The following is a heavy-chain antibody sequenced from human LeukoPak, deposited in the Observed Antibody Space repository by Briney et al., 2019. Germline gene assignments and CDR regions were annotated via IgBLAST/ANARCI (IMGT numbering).Heavy chain of an antibody. V-gene: IGHV3-21*01. CDR3: ARDSSWPDTELDY. D-gene: IGHD6-13*01. J-gene: IGHJ4*02. CDR1: GFTFSSYS. CDR2: ISSSSSYI. Sequence: GGSLRLSCAASGFTFSSYSMNWVRQPPGKGLEWVSSISSSSSYIYYADSVKGRFTISRDNAKNSLYLQMNSLRAEDTAVYYCARDSSWPDTELDYWGQGTLVTVSS.